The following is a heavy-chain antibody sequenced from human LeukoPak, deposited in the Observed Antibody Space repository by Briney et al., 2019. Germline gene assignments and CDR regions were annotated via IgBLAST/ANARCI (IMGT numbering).Heavy chain of an antibody. CDR2: IYYSGST. CDR1: GGSISSYY. CDR3: ARGYSSSWYVPNWFDP. J-gene: IGHJ5*02. V-gene: IGHV4-59*12. Sequence: SETLPLTCTVSGGSISSYYWSWIRQPPGKGLEWIGYIYYSGSTNYNPSLKSRVTISVDTSKNQFSLKLSSVTAADTAVYYCARGYSSSWYVPNWFDPWGQGTLVTVSS. D-gene: IGHD6-13*01.